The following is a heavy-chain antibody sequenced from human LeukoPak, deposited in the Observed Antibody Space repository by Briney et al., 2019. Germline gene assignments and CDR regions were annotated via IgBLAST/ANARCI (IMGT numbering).Heavy chain of an antibody. D-gene: IGHD2-2*01. V-gene: IGHV3-23*01. Sequence: PGGSLRLSCAASGFTFSSYAMSWVRQAPGKGLEWVSAISGSGGSTYYADPVKGRFTISRDNSKNTLYLQMNSLRAEDTAVYYCAKECRYCSSTSCYCAGYWGQGTLVTVSS. CDR3: AKECRYCSSTSCYCAGY. CDR2: ISGSGGST. J-gene: IGHJ4*02. CDR1: GFTFSSYA.